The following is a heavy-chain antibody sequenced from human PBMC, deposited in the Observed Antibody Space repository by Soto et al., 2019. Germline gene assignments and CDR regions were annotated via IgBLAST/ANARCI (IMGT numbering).Heavy chain of an antibody. CDR2: INHSGST. CDR3: ARGNILVWGGWFDP. Sequence: SETLSLTCAVYGGSFSGYYWSWIRQPPGKGLEWIGEINHSGSTNYNPSLKSRVTISVDTSKNQFSLKLSSVTAADTAVYYCARGNILVWGGWFDPWGQGTLVTVSS. V-gene: IGHV4-34*01. D-gene: IGHD3-16*01. J-gene: IGHJ5*02. CDR1: GGSFSGYY.